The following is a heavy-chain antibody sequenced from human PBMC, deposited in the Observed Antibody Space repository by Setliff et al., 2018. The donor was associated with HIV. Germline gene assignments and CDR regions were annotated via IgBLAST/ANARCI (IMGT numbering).Heavy chain of an antibody. J-gene: IGHJ4*02. CDR1: GFTVTTYW. D-gene: IGHD3-22*01. CDR3: AKIQNPQGYYYDSSGYYPHPGSPDY. CDR2: ISSSSSYI. Sequence: PGGSLRLSWAASGFTVTTYWMSWVRQAPGKGLEWVSSISSSSSYIYYADSVKGRFTISRDNAKNSLYLQMNSLRDEDTAVYYCAKIQNPQGYYYDSSGYYPHPGSPDYWGQGTLVTVSS. V-gene: IGHV3-21*04.